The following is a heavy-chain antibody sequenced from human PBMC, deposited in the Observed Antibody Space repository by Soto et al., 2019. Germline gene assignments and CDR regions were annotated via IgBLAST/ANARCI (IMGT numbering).Heavy chain of an antibody. CDR1: GGSISSSSYY. J-gene: IGHJ4*02. CDR2: IYYSGST. CDR3: ARHLLYGITIFGVVDY. V-gene: IGHV4-39*01. Sequence: PSETLSLTCTVSGGSISSSSYYWGWIRQPPGKGLECIGSIYYSGSTYYNPSLKSRVTISVDTSKNQFSLKLSSVTAADTAVYYGARHLLYGITIFGVVDYWGQGTLVTVSS. D-gene: IGHD3-3*01.